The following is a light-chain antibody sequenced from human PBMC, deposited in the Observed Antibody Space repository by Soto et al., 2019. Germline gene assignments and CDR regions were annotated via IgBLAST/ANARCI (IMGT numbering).Light chain of an antibody. CDR1: QSISSW. J-gene: IGKJ2*01. CDR3: QQYNSYSHT. Sequence: DIQMTQSPSTLSASVGDRVTITCRASQSISSWLAWYQQKPGKAPKLLIYDASSLESGVPSRFSGSGSGTEFTLTISSLQPDDVATYYCQQYNSYSHTFGQGTKLAIK. CDR2: DAS. V-gene: IGKV1-5*01.